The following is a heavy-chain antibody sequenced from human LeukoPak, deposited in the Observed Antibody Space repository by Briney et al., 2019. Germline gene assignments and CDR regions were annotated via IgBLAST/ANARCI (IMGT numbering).Heavy chain of an antibody. V-gene: IGHV3-66*01. J-gene: IGHJ4*02. Sequence: PGGSLRLSCAASGFTVSSNYMSWVRQAPGKGLEWVSVIYSGGSTYYADSVKGRFTISRDNSKNTLYLQMNSLRAEDTAVYYCARGDDYGDYAERSNFDYWGQGTLVTVSS. CDR2: IYSGGST. CDR1: GFTVSSNY. CDR3: ARGDDYGDYAERSNFDY. D-gene: IGHD4-17*01.